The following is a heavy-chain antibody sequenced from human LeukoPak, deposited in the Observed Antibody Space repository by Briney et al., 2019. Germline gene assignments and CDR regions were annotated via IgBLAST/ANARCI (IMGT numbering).Heavy chain of an antibody. D-gene: IGHD3-3*01. CDR1: GGSITSYY. J-gene: IGHJ4*02. Sequence: PSETLSLTCTVSGGSITSYYWSWIRQPPGKGLEWIGYIYYSGSTNYNPSLKSRVTISVDTSKNQFSLKLSSVTAADTAVYYCARSGYPEYYFDYWGQGTLVTVSS. CDR3: ARSGYPEYYFDY. V-gene: IGHV4-59*01. CDR2: IYYSGST.